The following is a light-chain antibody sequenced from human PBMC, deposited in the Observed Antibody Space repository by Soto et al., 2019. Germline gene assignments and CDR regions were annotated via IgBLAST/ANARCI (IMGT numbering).Light chain of an antibody. CDR1: QSVDSSTY. CDR2: GAS. J-gene: IGKJ1*01. V-gene: IGKV3-20*01. CDR3: QQYGRSPRK. Sequence: EIVLTQSPVTLSLSPGERATLSCRASQSVDSSTYLAWYQQKPGQAPRLLIYGASSRATGIPDRFSGSGSGTDFSLTISRLEPEDFAVYYCQQYGRSPRKFGQGTKVDIK.